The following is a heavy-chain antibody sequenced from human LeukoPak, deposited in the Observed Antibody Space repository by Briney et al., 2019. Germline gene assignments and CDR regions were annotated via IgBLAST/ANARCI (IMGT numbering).Heavy chain of an antibody. V-gene: IGHV3-74*01. CDR2: INSGGTTT. CDR3: TRGVVGNYGNFDC. J-gene: IGHJ4*02. Sequence: PGGSLRLSCAASGFTLSSYWMHWVRQAPGKGLVWVSRINSGGTTTDYADSVKGRFTISRDNAQNTLYLQMNSLRDEDTAVYYCTRGVVGNYGNFDCWGQGTLVTVSS. CDR1: GFTLSSYW. D-gene: IGHD1-26*01.